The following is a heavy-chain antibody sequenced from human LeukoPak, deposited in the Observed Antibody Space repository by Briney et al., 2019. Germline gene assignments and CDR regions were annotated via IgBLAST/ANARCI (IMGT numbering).Heavy chain of an antibody. Sequence: GGSLRLSCAVSGLSVSSNYMTWVRQAPGKGLEWVSVLYSGGTTYYAESVKGRFTISRDNSKNTVYLQMSSLRAEDTAVYYCAREFGGCDYWGQGTLVTVSS. V-gene: IGHV3-53*01. D-gene: IGHD6-19*01. CDR1: GLSVSSNY. J-gene: IGHJ4*02. CDR2: LYSGGTT. CDR3: AREFGGCDY.